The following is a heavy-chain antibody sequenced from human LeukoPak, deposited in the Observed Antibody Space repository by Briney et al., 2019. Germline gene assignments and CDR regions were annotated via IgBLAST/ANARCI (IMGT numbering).Heavy chain of an antibody. Sequence: GGSLRLSCAASGFTFSTFWMHWVRQPPGKGLAWVARINNEGTTTNYADSVKVRFTISRDTAKSTRCLQLNSRRAEDEAVYYCARGTDFSNSYNWLESWGQGTLVTVSS. CDR3: ARGTDFSNSYNWLES. CDR2: INNEGTTT. V-gene: IGHV3-74*01. CDR1: GFTFSTFW. D-gene: IGHD4-11*01. J-gene: IGHJ5*01.